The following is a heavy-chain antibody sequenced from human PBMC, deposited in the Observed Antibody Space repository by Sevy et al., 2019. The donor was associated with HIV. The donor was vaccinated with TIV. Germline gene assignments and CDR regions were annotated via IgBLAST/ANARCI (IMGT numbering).Heavy chain of an antibody. CDR3: EKDLTNTVTTCLDP. J-gene: IGHJ5*02. CDR2: ISGSGGST. D-gene: IGHD4-17*01. Sequence: GGSLRLSCAASGFTFSSYAMSWVRQAPGKGLEWVSAISGSGGSTYYADSVKGRFTISRDNPKNTLYLQMNSLRAEDTAVYYCEKDLTNTVTTCLDPWGQGTLVTVSS. CDR1: GFTFSSYA. V-gene: IGHV3-23*01.